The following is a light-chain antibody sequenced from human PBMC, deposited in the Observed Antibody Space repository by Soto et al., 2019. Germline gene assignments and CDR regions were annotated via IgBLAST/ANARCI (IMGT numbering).Light chain of an antibody. J-gene: IGLJ3*02. CDR1: SSDIGSYNY. CDR2: DVT. Sequence: QSVLTQPASVSGSPGQSITISCTGTSSDIGSYNYVSWYQQHPGKAPKVMIYDVTNRPSGVSNRFSGSKSGNTASLTISGLQAEDEADYFCNSFTSSGSVVFGGGTKLTVL. CDR3: NSFTSSGSVV. V-gene: IGLV2-14*03.